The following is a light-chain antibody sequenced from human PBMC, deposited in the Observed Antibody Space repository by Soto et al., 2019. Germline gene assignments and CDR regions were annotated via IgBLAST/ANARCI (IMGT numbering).Light chain of an antibody. CDR2: AAS. J-gene: IGKJ5*01. CDR3: QQYGRT. Sequence: EVVLTQSPGTLSLSPGERATLSCGASQSISTNYLAWYQQKPGQAPRLLLYAASNRATGIPDRFSGSGSGTDFTLTISRLEPEDFALYYCQQYGRTFGQGTRLEIK. CDR1: QSISTNY. V-gene: IGKV3-20*01.